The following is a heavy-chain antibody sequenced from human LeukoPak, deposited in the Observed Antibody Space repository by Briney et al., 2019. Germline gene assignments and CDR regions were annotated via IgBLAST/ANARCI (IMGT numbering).Heavy chain of an antibody. CDR2: IKQNGSEK. D-gene: IGHD3-9*01. V-gene: IGHV3-7*03. CDR1: GFTFSDYW. CDR3: AKGLLRYFDWSDYYFDY. J-gene: IGHJ4*02. Sequence: PGGSLRLSCAASGFTFSDYWMSWVRQAPGKGLEWVANIKQNGSEKDYVDSVKGRFTISRDNARNSLYLQMNSLTAGDTAVYYCAKGLLRYFDWSDYYFDYWGQGTLVTVSS.